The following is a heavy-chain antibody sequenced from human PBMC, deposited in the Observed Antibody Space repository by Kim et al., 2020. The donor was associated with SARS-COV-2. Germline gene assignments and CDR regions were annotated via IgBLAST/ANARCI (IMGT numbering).Heavy chain of an antibody. CDR3: ARIGSAEAYWYFDL. Sequence: GGSLRLSCAASGFTVSSNYMSWVRQAPGKGLEWVSVIYSGGSTYYADSVKGRFTISRDNSKNTLYLQMNSLRAEDTAVYYCARIGSAEAYWYFDLWGRGTLGTVSS. J-gene: IGHJ2*01. CDR1: GFTVSSNY. CDR2: IYSGGST. V-gene: IGHV3-53*01.